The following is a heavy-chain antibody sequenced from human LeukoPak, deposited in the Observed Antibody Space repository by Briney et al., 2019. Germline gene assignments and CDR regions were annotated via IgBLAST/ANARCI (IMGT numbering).Heavy chain of an antibody. CDR1: GFTFSNYG. J-gene: IGHJ3*02. CDR3: AKVGWSDAFDI. Sequence: GRSLRLSCAAAGFTFSNYGMNCVRQSPGRWLEWVSGITGSGRATYYADSVKGRFTISRDNTKNTLCLQMNSLRAEDTAVYYCAKVGWSDAFDIWGQGTMVTVSS. CDR2: ITGSGRAT. D-gene: IGHD3-10*01. V-gene: IGHV3-23*01.